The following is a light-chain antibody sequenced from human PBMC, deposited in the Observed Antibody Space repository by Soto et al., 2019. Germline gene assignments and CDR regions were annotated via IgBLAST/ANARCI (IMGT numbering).Light chain of an antibody. CDR1: QRISYW. J-gene: IGKJ1*01. Sequence: DIQMTQSPSTLSASVGDRVTITCRASQRISYWLAWYQQKPGKAPKFLIYDVSTLESGVPSRFSGSGSGTAFTLTISSQQPDYFATYCCQQYDSYPWTCGHGTKVEIK. V-gene: IGKV1-5*01. CDR2: DVS. CDR3: QQYDSYPWT.